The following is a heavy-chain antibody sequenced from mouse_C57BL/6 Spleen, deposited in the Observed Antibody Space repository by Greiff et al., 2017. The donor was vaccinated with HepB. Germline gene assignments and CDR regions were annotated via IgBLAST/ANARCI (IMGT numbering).Heavy chain of an antibody. CDR2: INPSNGGT. V-gene: IGHV1-53*01. J-gene: IGHJ2*01. CDR1: GYTFTSYW. CDR3: ARWDYYGRRGFDY. D-gene: IGHD1-1*01. Sequence: VQLQQPGTELVKPGASVKLSCKASGYTFTSYWMHWVKQRPGQGLEWIGNINPSNGGTNYNEKFKSKARLTVDKSSSTALMQLSSLTSEDSAVYYCARWDYYGRRGFDYWGQGTTLTVSS.